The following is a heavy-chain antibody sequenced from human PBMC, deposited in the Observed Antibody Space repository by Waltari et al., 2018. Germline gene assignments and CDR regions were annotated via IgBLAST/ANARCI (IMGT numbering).Heavy chain of an antibody. Sequence: EVQVVESGGGLVKPGGSLRLSCAASGFTFGNAYINWFRQAPGKGLEWVGRIKTKADGGTTDYAAPVKGRFTISRDDSRNTLYLQINNLKTEDTAVYYCSTEMATIRGPFDFWGQGTLVTVSS. V-gene: IGHV3-15*01. CDR3: STEMATIRGPFDF. D-gene: IGHD5-12*01. J-gene: IGHJ4*02. CDR2: IKTKADGGTT. CDR1: GFTFGNAY.